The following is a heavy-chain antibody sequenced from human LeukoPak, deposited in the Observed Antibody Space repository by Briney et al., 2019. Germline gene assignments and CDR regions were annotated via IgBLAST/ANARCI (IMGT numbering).Heavy chain of an antibody. Sequence: GASVKVSCKASGYTFTSYDINWVRQATGQGLEWMGWMNPNSGNTGYAQKFQGRVTMTRVTSISTAHMELSRLRSDDTAVYYCARAYYYDLLNWFDPWGQGTLVTVSS. CDR2: MNPNSGNT. CDR3: ARAYYYDLLNWFDP. D-gene: IGHD3-22*01. V-gene: IGHV1-8*01. CDR1: GYTFTSYD. J-gene: IGHJ5*02.